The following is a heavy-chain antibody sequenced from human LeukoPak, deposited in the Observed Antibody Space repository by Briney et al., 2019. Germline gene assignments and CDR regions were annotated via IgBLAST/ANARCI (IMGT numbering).Heavy chain of an antibody. D-gene: IGHD3-3*01. CDR3: ARGLSITIFGVVSDGMDV. Sequence: GGSLRLSCAASGFTFSSYDMHWVRQATGKGLEWVSAIGTAGDTYYPGSVKGRFTISRENAKNSLYLQMNSLRAGDTAVYYCARGLSITIFGVVSDGMDVWGQGTTVTVSS. CDR1: GFTFSSYD. CDR2: IGTAGDT. J-gene: IGHJ6*02. V-gene: IGHV3-13*01.